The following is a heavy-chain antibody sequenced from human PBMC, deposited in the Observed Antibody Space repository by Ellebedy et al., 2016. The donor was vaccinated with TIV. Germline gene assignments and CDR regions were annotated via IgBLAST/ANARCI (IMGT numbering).Heavy chain of an antibody. CDR2: ISYDGTNI. Sequence: GESLKISCAASTFTFGDYAMHWVRQVPGKGPEWVAVISYDGTNIYYADSVEGRFTISRDNSKNTLSLLINSLRTEYTAVYYFARGGYFDAPGYYRFDYWGQGALVTVSS. J-gene: IGHJ4*02. CDR1: TFTFGDYA. CDR3: ARGGYFDAPGYYRFDY. V-gene: IGHV3-30*08. D-gene: IGHD3-9*01.